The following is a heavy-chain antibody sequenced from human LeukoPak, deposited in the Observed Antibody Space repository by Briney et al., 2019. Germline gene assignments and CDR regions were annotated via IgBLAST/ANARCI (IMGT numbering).Heavy chain of an antibody. Sequence: SETLSLTCAVYGGSFSGYYWSWIRQPPGKGLEWIGEINHSGSTNYNPSLKSRVTISVDTYKNQFSLKLSSVTAADTAVYYCARVSPYYYDSSRELGMDVWGQGTTVTVSS. D-gene: IGHD3-22*01. CDR3: ARVSPYYYDSSRELGMDV. J-gene: IGHJ6*02. CDR1: GGSFSGYY. V-gene: IGHV4-34*01. CDR2: INHSGST.